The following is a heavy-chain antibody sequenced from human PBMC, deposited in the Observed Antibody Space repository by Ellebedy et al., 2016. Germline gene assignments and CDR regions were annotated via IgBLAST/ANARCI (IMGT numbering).Heavy chain of an antibody. CDR2: ISGSGGST. D-gene: IGHD6-19*01. J-gene: IGHJ4*02. CDR1: GFTFSSYA. V-gene: IGHV3-23*01. CDR3: AKGTSSGHQDY. Sequence: LSLTXXASGFTFSSYAMSWVRQAPGKGLEWVSAISGSGGSTYYADSVKGRFTISRDNSKNTLYLQMNSLRAEDTAVYYCAKGTSSGHQDYWGQGTLVTVSS.